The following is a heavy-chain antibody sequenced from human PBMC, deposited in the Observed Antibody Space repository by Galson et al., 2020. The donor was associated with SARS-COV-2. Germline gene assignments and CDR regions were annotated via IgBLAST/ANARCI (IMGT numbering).Heavy chain of an antibody. Sequence: GGSLRLSCAASGFTFSSYGMSWVRQAPGKGLEWVSAISGSGGSTYYADSVKGRFTISRDNSKNTLYLQMNSLRAEDTAVYYCAKNHGWFRELLFDYWGQGTLVTVSS. CDR2: ISGSGGST. V-gene: IGHV3-23*01. J-gene: IGHJ4*02. CDR1: GFTFSSYG. D-gene: IGHD3-10*01. CDR3: AKNHGWFRELLFDY.